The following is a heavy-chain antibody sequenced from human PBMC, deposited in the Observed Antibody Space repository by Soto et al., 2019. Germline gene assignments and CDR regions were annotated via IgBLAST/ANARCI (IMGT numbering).Heavy chain of an antibody. CDR3: ARDPCRSTSCYFDY. V-gene: IGHV3-48*01. J-gene: IGHJ4*02. D-gene: IGHD2-2*01. CDR2: ISTSGSTI. CDR1: GFTFSSYS. Sequence: EVQLVESGGGLVQPGGSLRLSCAASGFTFSSYSMNWVRQAPGKGLEWVSYISTSGSTIYYADSVKGRFTISRDNAKNSLYLQMNSLIAEDTAVYYCARDPCRSTSCYFDYWGQGTLVTVSS.